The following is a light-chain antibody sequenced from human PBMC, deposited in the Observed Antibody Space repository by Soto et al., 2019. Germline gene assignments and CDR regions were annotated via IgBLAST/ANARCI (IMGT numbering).Light chain of an antibody. Sequence: DIQMTQSPSSLSPSVGDRVTITFRASRSISDWLAWYQQKPGKAPELLIFDASNLKSGVSSRFSGSGSGTEFTLTISRLQPDDVATYYCLQYSSHSWTFGQGTKVEIK. CDR2: DAS. V-gene: IGKV1-5*01. J-gene: IGKJ1*01. CDR3: LQYSSHSWT. CDR1: RSISDW.